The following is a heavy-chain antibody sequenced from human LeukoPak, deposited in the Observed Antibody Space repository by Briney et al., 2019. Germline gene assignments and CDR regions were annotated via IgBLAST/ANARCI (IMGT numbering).Heavy chain of an antibody. CDR2: ITGDGGST. CDR3: ANGYPYDCSGYYYLDY. V-gene: IGHV3-43*02. D-gene: IGHD3-22*01. Sequence: GGSLRLSCAASGFTFDDYAMHWVRQAPGKGLEWVSLITGDGGSTYYADSVKGRSTISRENSKNSLYLQMNSLRTQDTALYYCANGYPYDCSGYYYLDYWGQGTLVTVSS. CDR1: GFTFDDYA. J-gene: IGHJ4*02.